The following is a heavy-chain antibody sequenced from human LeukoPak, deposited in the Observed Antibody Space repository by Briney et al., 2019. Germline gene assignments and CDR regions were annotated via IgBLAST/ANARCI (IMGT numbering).Heavy chain of an antibody. V-gene: IGHV4-59*01. Sequence: SETLSLTCTVSAGSISSYYWSWIRQPPGKGLEWIGYIYYSGSTNYNSSLKSRVTISVDTSKNQFSLKLSSVTAADTAVYYCASGEMDCGGDCPYAFDIWGQGTMVTVSS. D-gene: IGHD2-21*02. CDR1: AGSISSYY. CDR2: IYYSGST. J-gene: IGHJ3*02. CDR3: ASGEMDCGGDCPYAFDI.